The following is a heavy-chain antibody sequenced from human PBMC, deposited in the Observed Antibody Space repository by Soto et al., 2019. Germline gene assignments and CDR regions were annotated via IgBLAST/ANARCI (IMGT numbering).Heavy chain of an antibody. J-gene: IGHJ4*02. CDR1: GYTFSSYV. V-gene: IGHV1-18*01. CDR3: ARDLPPVDY. Sequence: QVQLVQSGAEVKKPGASVKVSCKASGYTFSSYVISWVRQAPGQGLEWMGWISAYNGNTNYAQNLQGRVTITTATSTRTAYMELRSLRSDDTAVYSCARDLPPVDYWGQGTLVTVSS. CDR2: ISAYNGNT.